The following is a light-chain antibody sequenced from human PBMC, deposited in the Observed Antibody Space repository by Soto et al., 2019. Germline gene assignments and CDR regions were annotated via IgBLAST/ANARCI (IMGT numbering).Light chain of an antibody. Sequence: DIQTTQSPSSVSASVGDRVTITCRASQGISSWVAWYQQKPGKAPKLLIYAASSLQSGVPSRFSGSGSGTDFTLTISSLQPEDFATYYCQQANSFPITFGQGTRLEIK. CDR3: QQANSFPIT. J-gene: IGKJ5*01. CDR1: QGISSW. CDR2: AAS. V-gene: IGKV1-12*01.